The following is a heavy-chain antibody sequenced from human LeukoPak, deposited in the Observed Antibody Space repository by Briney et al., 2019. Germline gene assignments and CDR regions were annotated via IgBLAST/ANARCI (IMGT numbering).Heavy chain of an antibody. D-gene: IGHD3-10*01. CDR3: ARLAKYFYGSETFYFFEH. Sequence: SLRLSCAASGFSFTTYWMSWVRQAPGKGLEWVANINQDATEKHYVDSVKGRFTISRDNAKNSLYLQMTSLRVEDTAVYYCARLAKYFYGSETFYFFEHWGQGTPVTASS. J-gene: IGHJ4*02. V-gene: IGHV3-7*01. CDR2: INQDATEK. CDR1: GFSFTTYW.